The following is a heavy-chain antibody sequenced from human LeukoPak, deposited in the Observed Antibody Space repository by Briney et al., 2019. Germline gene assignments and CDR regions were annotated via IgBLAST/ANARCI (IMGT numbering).Heavy chain of an antibody. J-gene: IGHJ4*02. D-gene: IGHD6-6*01. CDR2: INAGNGNT. V-gene: IGHV1-3*03. CDR1: GYTFTSYA. Sequence: ASVKVSCKASGYTFTSYAMHWVRQAPGQRLEWMGWINAGNGNTKYSQEFQGRVTITRDTSASTAYMELSSLRSEDMAVYYCARGVEYSSSYDYWGQGTLVTVSS. CDR3: ARGVEYSSSYDY.